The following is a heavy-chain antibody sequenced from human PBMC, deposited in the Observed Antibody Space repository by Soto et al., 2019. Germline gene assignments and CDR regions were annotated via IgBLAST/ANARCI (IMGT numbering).Heavy chain of an antibody. D-gene: IGHD6-6*01. J-gene: IGHJ5*02. Sequence: EVQLLESGGGLVQPGGSLRLSCAASGFTFSSYAMSWVRQAPGKGLEWVSAISGSDGTTYYADAVKGRFTISRDNSKSALYLQLNSLRAKDMAVYYCSKDRQLVHHWFDPWDQGTLVTVSS. V-gene: IGHV3-23*01. CDR2: ISGSDGTT. CDR1: GFTFSSYA. CDR3: SKDRQLVHHWFDP.